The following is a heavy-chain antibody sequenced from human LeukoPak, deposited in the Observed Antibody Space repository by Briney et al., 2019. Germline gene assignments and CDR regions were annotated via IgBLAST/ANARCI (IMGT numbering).Heavy chain of an antibody. J-gene: IGHJ4*02. V-gene: IGHV4-4*09. D-gene: IGHD6-6*01. CDR2: IHNCGST. CDR1: GSISRYY. Sequence: PSETLSLTCTVSGSISRYYWSWIRQPPGKGLEWIGWIGCIHNCGSTSYNPSLESRVTISVDTSKNQISLTLGSVTAADTAMYYCARKDGDYWGQGTLVTVSS. CDR3: ARKDGDY.